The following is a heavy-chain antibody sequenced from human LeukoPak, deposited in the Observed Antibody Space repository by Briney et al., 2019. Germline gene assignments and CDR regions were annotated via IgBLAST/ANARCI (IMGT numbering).Heavy chain of an antibody. Sequence: GGSLRLSCAASGFTFDDYAMHWVRQAPGKGLEWVSGITWNSGSIAYADSVKGRFTISRDNAKNSLYLQMNSLRAEDTAVYYCARDIGSGCNLGCWFDPWGQGTLVTVSS. D-gene: IGHD6-19*01. CDR1: GFTFDDYA. J-gene: IGHJ5*02. CDR3: ARDIGSGCNLGCWFDP. V-gene: IGHV3-9*01. CDR2: ITWNSGSI.